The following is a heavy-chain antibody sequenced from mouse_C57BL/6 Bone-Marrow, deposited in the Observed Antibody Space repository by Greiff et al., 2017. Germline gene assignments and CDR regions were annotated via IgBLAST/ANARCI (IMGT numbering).Heavy chain of an antibody. CDR3: ARWGPSYSNDLDY. CDR2: IYPRDGST. J-gene: IGHJ2*01. CDR1: GYTFTDPT. D-gene: IGHD2-5*01. Sequence: VQLQQSDAELVKPGASVKISCKVSGYTFTDPTIHWMKQRPEQGLEWIGYIYPRDGSTKYNEKFKGKATLTADKSSSTAYMRLNSLTSEDSAVYFCARWGPSYSNDLDYWGQGTTLTVSS. V-gene: IGHV1-78*01.